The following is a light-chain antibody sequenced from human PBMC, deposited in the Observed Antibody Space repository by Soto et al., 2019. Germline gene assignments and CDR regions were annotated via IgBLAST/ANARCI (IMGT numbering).Light chain of an antibody. Sequence: SPGERATLSCRASQSVSSNLAWYQQKPGQAPRLLIYGASTRATGIPARFSGSGSGTEFTLTISSLQSEDFAVYYCQQYNNWPLTFGGGTKVEIK. CDR3: QQYNNWPLT. CDR2: GAS. V-gene: IGKV3D-15*01. CDR1: QSVSSN. J-gene: IGKJ4*01.